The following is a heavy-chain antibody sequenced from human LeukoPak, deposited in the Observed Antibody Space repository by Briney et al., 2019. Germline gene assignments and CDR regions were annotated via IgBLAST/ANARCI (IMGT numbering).Heavy chain of an antibody. CDR3: ARPSDEDYFDY. CDR1: GYTFTKCA. D-gene: IGHD1-26*01. J-gene: IGHJ4*02. Sequence: GASVKVSCKASGYTFTKCAMNWVRQAPGQGLEWMGWINTITGNPTYAQGFTGRFVFSLDTSVSTAYLQISSLKAEDTAVYYCARPSDEDYFDYWGQGTLVTVSS. CDR2: INTITGNP. V-gene: IGHV7-4-1*02.